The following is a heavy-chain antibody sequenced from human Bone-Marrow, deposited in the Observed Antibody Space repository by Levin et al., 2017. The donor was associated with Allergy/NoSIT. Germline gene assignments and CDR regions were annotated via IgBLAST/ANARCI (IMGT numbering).Heavy chain of an antibody. CDR1: GYTFTSYG. V-gene: IGHV1-18*01. J-gene: IGHJ4*02. Sequence: ASVKVSCKASGYTFTSYGISWVRQAPGQGLEWMGWISAYNGNTNYAQKLQGRVTMTTDTSTSTAYMELRSLRSDDTAVYYCARVKGGMGATPPDYWGQGTLVTVSS. D-gene: IGHD1-26*01. CDR3: ARVKGGMGATPPDY. CDR2: ISAYNGNT.